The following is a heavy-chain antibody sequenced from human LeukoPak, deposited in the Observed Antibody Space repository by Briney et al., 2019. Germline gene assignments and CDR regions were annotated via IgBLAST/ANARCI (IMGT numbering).Heavy chain of an antibody. CDR3: ARRGFSDSRGYYPDFDY. Sequence: ESGGSLRLSCVASGFTFSDYYMDWVRQAPGKGLEWVSRARDKANSHTTVYAASVRGRFIISRDDSKSSLFLQMNGLKTEDTAVYFCARRGFSDSRGYYPDFDYWGRGTLVTVSS. V-gene: IGHV3-72*01. D-gene: IGHD3-22*01. CDR1: GFTFSDYY. J-gene: IGHJ4*02. CDR2: ARDKANSHTT.